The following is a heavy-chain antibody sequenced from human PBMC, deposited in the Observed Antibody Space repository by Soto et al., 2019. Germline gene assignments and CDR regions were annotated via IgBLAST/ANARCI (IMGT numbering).Heavy chain of an antibody. CDR2: INHSGST. CDR1: GGSFSGYY. CDR3: ARNGNKIVDY. J-gene: IGHJ4*02. Sequence: QVQLQQWGAGLLKPSETLSLTCAVYGGSFSGYYWSWIRQPPGKGLEWIGEINHSGSTNYNPSLKSRVTISVDTSKNQFSLKLSSVTAADTAVYYCARNGNKIVDYWGQGTLVTVSS. D-gene: IGHD1-1*01. V-gene: IGHV4-34*01.